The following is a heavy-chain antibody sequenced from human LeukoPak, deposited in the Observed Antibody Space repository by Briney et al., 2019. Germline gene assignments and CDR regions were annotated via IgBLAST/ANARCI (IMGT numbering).Heavy chain of an antibody. Sequence: GASVKVSCKASGYTFTSSGVSWVRQAPGQGLQWMGWISGYNGNTNFAQKFQGRVTMTTDTSTSTAYMELRSLRSDDTAVYYCARDSPYSSSSLGFDFWGQGTLVTVSS. J-gene: IGHJ4*02. CDR3: ARDSPYSSSSLGFDF. V-gene: IGHV1-18*01. D-gene: IGHD6-13*01. CDR2: ISGYNGNT. CDR1: GYTFTSSG.